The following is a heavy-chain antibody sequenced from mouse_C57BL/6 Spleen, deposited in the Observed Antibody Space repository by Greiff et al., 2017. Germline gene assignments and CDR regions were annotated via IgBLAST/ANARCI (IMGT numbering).Heavy chain of an antibody. D-gene: IGHD2-5*01. Sequence: QVTLKVSGPGILQPSQTLSLTCSFSGFSLSTFGMGVGWIRQPSGKGLEWLAHIWWDDDKYYNPALKSRLTISKDTSKNQVFLKIANVDTADTATYYCARTGPYYSNYVGYFDVWGTGTTVTVSS. CDR3: ARTGPYYSNYVGYFDV. CDR2: IWWDDDK. J-gene: IGHJ1*03. V-gene: IGHV8-8*01. CDR1: GFSLSTFGMG.